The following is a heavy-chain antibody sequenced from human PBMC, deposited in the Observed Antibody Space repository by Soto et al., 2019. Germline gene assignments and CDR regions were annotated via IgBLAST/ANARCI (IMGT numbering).Heavy chain of an antibody. CDR3: AREGRGYNS. V-gene: IGHV1-69*01. CDR2: IIPVLGRP. Sequence: QVQLVQSGAELKKPGSSVKVSCKASGGTFSSFGISWVRQAPGQGLEWMGGIIPVLGRPNYAQRFRGRLTITADESTSTSYMELIDLGSEDTAVYYCAREGRGYNSWGQGTQVTVSS. CDR1: GGTFSSFG. J-gene: IGHJ5*02. D-gene: IGHD5-12*01.